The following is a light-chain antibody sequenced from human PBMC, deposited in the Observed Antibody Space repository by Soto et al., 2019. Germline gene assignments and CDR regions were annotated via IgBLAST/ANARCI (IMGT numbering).Light chain of an antibody. Sequence: PGERATLSCRASQTVSSNYLAWCQQRPGQAPRLLIYGASTRAARIPARFSGSGSGTEFTLTISSLQSEDFAVYYCQQYASSRTFGQGTKVDIK. CDR1: QTVSSNY. J-gene: IGKJ1*01. CDR2: GAS. CDR3: QQYASSRT. V-gene: IGKV3-20*01.